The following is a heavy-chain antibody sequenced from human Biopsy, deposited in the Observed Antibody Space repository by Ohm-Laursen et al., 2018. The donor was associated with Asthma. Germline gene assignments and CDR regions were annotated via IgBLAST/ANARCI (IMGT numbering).Heavy chain of an antibody. D-gene: IGHD2-15*01. Sequence: GASVKVSCKASGYTFTNYAIHWVRQAPGQRLEWMGWINAGNGNTKYSQKVQGRVTITRDTSTSTAYMELRSLTSDDTAVYYCVRDKVVVVPGSKGPTDWFDPWGQGTLVTVSS. CDR2: INAGNGNT. CDR3: VRDKVVVVPGSKGPTDWFDP. J-gene: IGHJ5*02. CDR1: GYTFTNYA. V-gene: IGHV1-3*01.